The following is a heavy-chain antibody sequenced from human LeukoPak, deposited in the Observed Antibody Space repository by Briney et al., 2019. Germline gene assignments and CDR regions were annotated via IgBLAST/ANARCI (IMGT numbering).Heavy chain of an antibody. D-gene: IGHD2-2*02. CDR2: IRYDGSNK. CDR3: AKGGRNPLAAAISTRDYYYYYMDV. V-gene: IGHV3-30*02. J-gene: IGHJ6*03. Sequence: GGSLRLSCAASGFTYSSYGMHWVRQDPGKGLEWVAFIRYDGSNKYYADSVKGRFTISRDNSKNTLYLQMNSLRAEDTAVYYCAKGGRNPLAAAISTRDYYYYYMDVWGKGTTVTVSS. CDR1: GFTYSSYG.